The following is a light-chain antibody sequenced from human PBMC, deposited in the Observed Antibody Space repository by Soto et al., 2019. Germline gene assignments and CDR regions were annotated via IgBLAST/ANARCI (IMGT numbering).Light chain of an antibody. CDR1: QSVSSN. J-gene: IGKJ4*01. CDR3: QQYKNWPPLT. Sequence: IVMTQSPATLSVSPGERATLSCRASQSVSSNLAWYQQKPGQAPRLLIYGAFTRATGIPVRFSGSGSGTEFTLTISSLQSEDFAIYYCQQYKNWPPLTFGGGTKVEIK. V-gene: IGKV3-15*01. CDR2: GAF.